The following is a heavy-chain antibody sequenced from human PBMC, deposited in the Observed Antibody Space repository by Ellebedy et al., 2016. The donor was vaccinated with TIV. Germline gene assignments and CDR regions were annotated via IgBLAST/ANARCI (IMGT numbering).Heavy chain of an antibody. Sequence: ASVKVSXKASGYTFTDYYMHWVRQAPGQGLEWMGWINPNSGGTNYPQKFQGRVTVTRDTSISTAYMELSRLRSDDTAVYYCARDRWGGAFDYWGQGTLVTVSS. J-gene: IGHJ4*02. CDR2: INPNSGGT. D-gene: IGHD1-26*01. V-gene: IGHV1-2*02. CDR1: GYTFTDYY. CDR3: ARDRWGGAFDY.